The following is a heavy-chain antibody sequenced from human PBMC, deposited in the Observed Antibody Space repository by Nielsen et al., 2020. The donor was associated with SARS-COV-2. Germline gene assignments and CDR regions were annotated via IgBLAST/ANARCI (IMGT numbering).Heavy chain of an antibody. J-gene: IGHJ4*02. V-gene: IGHV3-74*01. Sequence: GGSLRLSCAASGFTFSSYWMHWGRQAPGKGLVWVSRINSDGSSTSYADSVKGRLTISRDNAKNTLYLQMNSLRAEDTAVYYCARGAWITGIDYWGQGTLVTVSS. CDR1: GFTFSSYW. CDR3: ARGAWITGIDY. CDR2: INSDGSST. D-gene: IGHD1-20*01.